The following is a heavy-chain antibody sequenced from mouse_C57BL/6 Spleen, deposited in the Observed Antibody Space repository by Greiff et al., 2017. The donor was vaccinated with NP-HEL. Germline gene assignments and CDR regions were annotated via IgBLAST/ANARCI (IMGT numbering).Heavy chain of an antibody. CDR2: ISDGGSYT. Sequence: EVQGVESGGGLVKPGGSLKLSCAASGFTFSSYAMSWVRQTPEKRLEWVATISDGGSYTYYPDNVKGRFTISRDNAKNNLYLQMSHLKSEDTAMYYCARDRRNFDVWGTGTTVTVSS. J-gene: IGHJ1*03. V-gene: IGHV5-4*01. CDR3: ARDRRNFDV. CDR1: GFTFSSYA.